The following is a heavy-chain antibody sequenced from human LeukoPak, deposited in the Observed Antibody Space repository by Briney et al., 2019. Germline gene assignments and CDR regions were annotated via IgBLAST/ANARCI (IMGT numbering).Heavy chain of an antibody. CDR2: INHSGST. CDR1: GGSFSGYY. D-gene: IGHD3-22*01. CDR3: ARGPYYYDSSGYYRYFDY. J-gene: IGHJ4*02. V-gene: IGHV4-34*01. Sequence: SETLSLTCAVYGGSFSGYYWSWIRQPPGKGLEWIGEINHSGSTNYNTSLKSRVTISVDTSKNNFSLKLSSVTAADTAVYYCARGPYYYDSSGYYRYFDYWGQGTLVTVSS.